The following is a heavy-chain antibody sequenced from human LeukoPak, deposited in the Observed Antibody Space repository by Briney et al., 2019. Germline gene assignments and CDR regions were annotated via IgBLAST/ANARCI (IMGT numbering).Heavy chain of an antibody. CDR1: GFIFSAYS. Sequence: GGSLRLSCTASGFIFSAYSIHWVRQAPGKGLEWVSSISTGSTYKYFADSVKGRFTISRDNAKNSLYLQMNSLRAEDSAVYYCARGPTLIGVAGTWPLDYWGQGTLATVSS. D-gene: IGHD6-19*01. CDR3: ARGPTLIGVAGTWPLDY. CDR2: ISTGSTYK. V-gene: IGHV3-21*06. J-gene: IGHJ4*02.